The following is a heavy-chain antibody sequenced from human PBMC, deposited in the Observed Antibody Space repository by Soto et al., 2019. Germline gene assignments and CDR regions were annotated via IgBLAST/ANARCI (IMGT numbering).Heavy chain of an antibody. CDR1: GYTFTNNT. CDR3: AKDRGRGWFSYFDY. Sequence: QVNLVQSGAEVKKPGASVKVSCKASGYTFTNNTMHWVRQAPGQRLEWMGWINAGNGNTKYSEKFLGRVTFTRDTSASTAYMDLTSLRSEDTALYYCAKDRGRGWFSYFDYWGQGTLVTVSS. V-gene: IGHV1-3*01. D-gene: IGHD6-19*01. CDR2: INAGNGNT. J-gene: IGHJ4*02.